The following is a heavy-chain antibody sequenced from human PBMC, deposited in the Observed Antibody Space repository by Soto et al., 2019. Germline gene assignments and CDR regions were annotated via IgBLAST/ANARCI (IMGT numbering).Heavy chain of an antibody. J-gene: IGHJ4*02. D-gene: IGHD4-17*01. CDR1: GFLVSTNH. V-gene: IGHV3-53*01. CDR3: AGYGGNSV. CDR2: IYNDGNT. Sequence: EVQLVESGGGLTQPGGSLRLSCAVSGFLVSTNHVTWVRQATGKGLQWVSAIYNDGNTYYADSVKGRFTISRDNSKNTVFLQMNSLGAEDTAVYYCAGYGGNSVWGQGTLVTVSS.